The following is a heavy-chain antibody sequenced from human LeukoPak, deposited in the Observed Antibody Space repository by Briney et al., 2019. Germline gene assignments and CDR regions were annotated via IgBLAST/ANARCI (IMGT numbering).Heavy chain of an antibody. D-gene: IGHD1-14*01. V-gene: IGHV3-15*01. CDR1: GFTFTNAW. CDR2: IKSQTDGGTT. Sequence: GGSLRLSRAASGFTFTNAWMTWVRQAPGKGLEWVGRIKSQTDGGTTTYTAPVQGRFTISRDDSKNTLYLQTDSLKTEDTAVYYCTTYKPQPSGGLFDYWGQGTLVTVSS. J-gene: IGHJ4*02. CDR3: TTYKPQPSGGLFDY.